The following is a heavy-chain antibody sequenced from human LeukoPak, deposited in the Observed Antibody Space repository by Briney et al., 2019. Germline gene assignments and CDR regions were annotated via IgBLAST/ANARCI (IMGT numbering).Heavy chain of an antibody. D-gene: IGHD3-9*01. Sequence: GGSLRLSCAASGFTFSSYAMSWVRQAPGKGLEWVSAISGSGGSTYYADSVKGRFTISRDNSKNTLYLQMNSLRAEDTAVYYCARDGVFYDILTSYVFDIWGQGTMVTVSS. CDR1: GFTFSSYA. J-gene: IGHJ3*02. CDR3: ARDGVFYDILTSYVFDI. CDR2: ISGSGGST. V-gene: IGHV3-23*01.